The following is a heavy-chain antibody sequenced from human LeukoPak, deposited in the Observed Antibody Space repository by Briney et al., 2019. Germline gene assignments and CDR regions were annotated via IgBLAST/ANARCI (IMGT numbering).Heavy chain of an antibody. Sequence: ASVKVSCKASGYTFTGYYMHWVRQAPGQALEWMGWIKPNSGDTKYGQKFQGRVTVTRDTSISTAYMELNRLTSDDTAVYYCARAGSVVPPPEYFHHWGQGTLVTVST. V-gene: IGHV1-2*02. J-gene: IGHJ1*01. CDR2: IKPNSGDT. CDR1: GYTFTGYY. D-gene: IGHD1-26*01. CDR3: ARAGSVVPPPEYFHH.